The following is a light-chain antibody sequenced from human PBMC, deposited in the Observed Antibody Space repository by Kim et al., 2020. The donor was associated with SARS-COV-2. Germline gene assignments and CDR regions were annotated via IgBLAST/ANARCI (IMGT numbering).Light chain of an antibody. CDR1: QGISSY. Sequence: IHLTQSPSSLSSSVGDRVTITCRASQGISSYLAWYQQKPGKDPKLLIYAASTLQSGVPSRFSGSGSGTDFTLTISSLQHEDFATYYCQQLNSYPITFGQGTRLEIK. V-gene: IGKV1-9*01. J-gene: IGKJ5*01. CDR3: QQLNSYPIT. CDR2: AAS.